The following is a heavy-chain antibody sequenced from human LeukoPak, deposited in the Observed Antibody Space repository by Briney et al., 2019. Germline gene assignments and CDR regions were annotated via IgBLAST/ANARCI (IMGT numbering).Heavy chain of an antibody. D-gene: IGHD5-12*01. Sequence: PGGSLRLSCAASGFTFSSYEMNWVRQAPGKGLEWVSYISSSGSTIYYADSVKGRFTISRDNAKNSLYLQMNSLRAEDAAVYYCARGWLRLFDYWGQGTLVTVSS. V-gene: IGHV3-48*03. J-gene: IGHJ4*02. CDR3: ARGWLRLFDY. CDR2: ISSSGSTI. CDR1: GFTFSSYE.